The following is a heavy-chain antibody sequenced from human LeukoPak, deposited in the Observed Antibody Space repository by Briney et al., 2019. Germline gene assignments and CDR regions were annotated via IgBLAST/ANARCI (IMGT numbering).Heavy chain of an antibody. CDR1: GYTSTGYY. CDR2: INPNSGGT. V-gene: IGHV1-2*02. J-gene: IGHJ3*02. D-gene: IGHD5-12*01. Sequence: SVTVSRQASGYTSTGYYMQWVRQAPGQGLEWMGWINPNSGGTNYAQKFQGRVTMTRDTSISTAYMELSRLRSDDTAVYYCARDVGSAGGYDHAFDIWGQGTTVTVSS. CDR3: ARDVGSAGGYDHAFDI.